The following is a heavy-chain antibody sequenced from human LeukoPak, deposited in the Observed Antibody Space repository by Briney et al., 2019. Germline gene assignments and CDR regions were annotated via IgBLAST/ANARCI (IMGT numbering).Heavy chain of an antibody. CDR1: GFTFSSYG. Sequence: GGSLRLSCAASGFTFSSYGMHWVRQAPGKGLEWVAVIWYDGSNKYYADSVKGRFTISRDNSKNTLYLQMNSLRAEDTAVYYCAKDATSYYYGSGSYYPKYYFDYWGQGTLVTVSS. J-gene: IGHJ4*02. V-gene: IGHV3-33*06. CDR2: IWYDGSNK. CDR3: AKDATSYYYGSGSYYPKYYFDY. D-gene: IGHD3-10*01.